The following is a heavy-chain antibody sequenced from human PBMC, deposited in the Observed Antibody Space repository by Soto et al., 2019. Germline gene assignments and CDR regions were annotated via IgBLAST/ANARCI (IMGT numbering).Heavy chain of an antibody. CDR1: GFTFSSYE. D-gene: IGHD2-2*01. Sequence: GGSLRLSCAASGFTFSSYEMNWVRQAPGKGLEWVSYISSSGSTIYYADSVKGRCTISRDNAKNSLYLQMNSLRAEDTAVYYCARGGYCSSTRCWLRDYGMDVWGQATTVTVSS. CDR2: ISSSGSTI. CDR3: ARGGYCSSTRCWLRDYGMDV. J-gene: IGHJ6*01. V-gene: IGHV3-48*03.